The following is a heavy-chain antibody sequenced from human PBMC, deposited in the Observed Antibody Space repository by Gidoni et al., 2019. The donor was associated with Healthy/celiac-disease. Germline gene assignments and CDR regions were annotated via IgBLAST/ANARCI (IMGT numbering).Heavy chain of an antibody. Sequence: EVQLVESGGGLVQPGGSLRLSCAASGFTFRSYSMNWVRQAPGKGLEWVSYISSSSSTIYYADSVKGRFTISRDNAKNSLYLQMNSLRDEDTAVYYCARGYGDYSLNDAFDIWGQGTMVTVSS. CDR3: ARGYGDYSLNDAFDI. V-gene: IGHV3-48*02. CDR2: ISSSSSTI. D-gene: IGHD4-17*01. J-gene: IGHJ3*02. CDR1: GFTFRSYS.